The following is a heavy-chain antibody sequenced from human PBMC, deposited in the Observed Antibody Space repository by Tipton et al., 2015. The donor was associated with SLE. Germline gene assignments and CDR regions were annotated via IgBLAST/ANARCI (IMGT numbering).Heavy chain of an antibody. V-gene: IGHV4-4*02. CDR1: GGSISSSNW. CDR2: IYHSGST. D-gene: IGHD6-13*01. CDR3: ASGPDGSSWSGCYFYY. J-gene: IGHJ4*02. Sequence: TLSLTCAVSGGSISSSNWWSWVRQPPGKGLEWIGEIYHSGSTNYNPSLKSRVTISVDKSKNQFSLKLSSVTAADTAVYYCASGPDGSSWSGCYFYYWGQGTLVTVSS.